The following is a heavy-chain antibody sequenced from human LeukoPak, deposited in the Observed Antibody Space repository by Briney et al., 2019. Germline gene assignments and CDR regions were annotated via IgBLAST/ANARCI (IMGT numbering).Heavy chain of an antibody. CDR1: GVSINDRDW. D-gene: IGHD1-1*01. CDR2: IHPSGRT. J-gene: IGHJ4*02. Sequence: SETLSLTCDVSGVSINDRDWWTWVRQPPGKGLEWLGEIHPSGRTNYNPSLRSRITFSINKSKNQFFLNLYFVTAADTAIYYCARADIGWNPADYWGQGTLVTVSS. V-gene: IGHV4/OR15-8*02. CDR3: ARADIGWNPADY.